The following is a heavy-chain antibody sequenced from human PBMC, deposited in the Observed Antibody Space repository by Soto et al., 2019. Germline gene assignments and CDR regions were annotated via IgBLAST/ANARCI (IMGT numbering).Heavy chain of an antibody. CDR2: ISAYNGNT. D-gene: IGHD2-2*01. V-gene: IGHV1-18*01. Sequence: ASVKVSCKASGYTFTSYGISWVRQAHGQGLEWMGWISAYNGNTNYAQKLQGRVTMTTDTSTSTAYMELRSLRSDDTAVYYCARVPGYCISTSCFPDYWGQGTLVTVSS. CDR1: GYTFTSYG. J-gene: IGHJ4*02. CDR3: ARVPGYCISTSCFPDY.